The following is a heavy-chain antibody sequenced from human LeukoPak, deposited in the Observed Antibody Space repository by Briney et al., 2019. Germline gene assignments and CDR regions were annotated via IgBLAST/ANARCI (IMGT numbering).Heavy chain of an antibody. V-gene: IGHV4-34*01. Sequence: SETLSLTCAVYGGSFSGYYWSWIRQPPGKGLEWIGEINHSGSTNYNPSLKSRVTISVDTSKNQFSLKLSSVTAADTAVYYCARRSSSSWHGRMKNNWFDPWGQGTLVTVSS. CDR1: GGSFSGYY. J-gene: IGHJ5*02. D-gene: IGHD6-13*01. CDR2: INHSGST. CDR3: ARRSSSSWHGRMKNNWFDP.